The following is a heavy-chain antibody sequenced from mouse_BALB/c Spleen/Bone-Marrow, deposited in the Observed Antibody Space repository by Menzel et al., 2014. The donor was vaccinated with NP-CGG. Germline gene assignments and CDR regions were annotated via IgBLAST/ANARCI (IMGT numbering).Heavy chain of an antibody. D-gene: IGHD2-1*01. CDR1: GFSLSSYG. J-gene: IGHJ4*01. CDR2: IWSDGST. V-gene: IGHV2-6*02. CDR3: ARYGNYAVDY. Sequence: VQLQESGPGLVAPSQSLSITCTVSGFSLSSYGLHWVRRSPGKGLEWLVVIWSDGSTTYNSALKSRLSISKDNSKSQVFLKMNSLQTDDTAIYYCARYGNYAVDYWGQGTSVTVSS.